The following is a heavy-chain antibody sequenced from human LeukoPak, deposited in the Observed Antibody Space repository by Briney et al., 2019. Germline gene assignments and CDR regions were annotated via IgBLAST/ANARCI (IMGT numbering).Heavy chain of an antibody. J-gene: IGHJ4*02. Sequence: GGSLRLSCTASGLTFSTSGFNWVRQAPGKGLEWVASIGPTGSDRYHADSIKGRFTISRDNANNFLYLQMNSLRAEDTAAFYFGRGRPRGYSGYVIDYWGQGTPITVSS. CDR3: GRGRPRGYSGYVIDY. V-gene: IGHV3-21*06. D-gene: IGHD5-12*01. CDR2: IGPTGSDR. CDR1: GLTFSTSG.